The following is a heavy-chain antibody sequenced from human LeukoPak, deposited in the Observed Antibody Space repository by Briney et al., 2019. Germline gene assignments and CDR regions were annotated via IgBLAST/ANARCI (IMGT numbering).Heavy chain of an antibody. D-gene: IGHD2-2*01. CDR3: ARVRGYCSSTSCSPFNWFDP. CDR2: INPNSGGT. V-gene: IGHV1-2*02. Sequence: ASVNVSCKSSVYTFTGYYMHWVRQAPGQGLEWMGWINPNSGGTNYAQKFQGRVTMTRDTSISTAYMELSRLRSDDTAVYYCARVRGYCSSTSCSPFNWFDPWGQGTLVTVSS. J-gene: IGHJ5*02. CDR1: VYTFTGYY.